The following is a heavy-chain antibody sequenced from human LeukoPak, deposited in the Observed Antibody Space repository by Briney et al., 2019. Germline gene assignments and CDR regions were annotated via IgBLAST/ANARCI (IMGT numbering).Heavy chain of an antibody. CDR1: GSFINDYS. V-gene: IGHV4-4*07. CDR2: FYTGYST. J-gene: IGHJ6*03. CDR3: ARSPNYYYYFYMDA. Sequence: SETLSLTCAVSGSFINDYSWSWVRQPAGRGLEWIGRFYTGYSTEYNPSLMSRVTILVDRSKSQISLNLRSVTAADTAVYYCARSPNYYYYFYMDAWGQGTTVTVSS.